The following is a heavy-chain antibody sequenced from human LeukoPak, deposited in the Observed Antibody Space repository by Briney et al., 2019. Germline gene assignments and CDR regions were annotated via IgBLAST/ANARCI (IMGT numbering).Heavy chain of an antibody. CDR2: INHSGST. V-gene: IGHV4-34*01. J-gene: IGHJ6*03. CDR1: GGSFSGYY. D-gene: IGHD3-10*01. CDR3: ARSPSYYYGSGSYVRSYYYYYMDV. Sequence: PSETLSLTCAVYGGSFSGYYWSWIRPPPGKGLEWIGEINHSGSTNYNPSLKSRVTISVDTSKNQFSLKLSSVTAADTAVYYCARSPSYYYGSGSYVRSYYYYYMDVWGKGTTVTVSS.